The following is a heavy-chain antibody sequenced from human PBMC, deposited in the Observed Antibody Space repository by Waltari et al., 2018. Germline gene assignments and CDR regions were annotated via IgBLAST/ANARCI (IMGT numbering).Heavy chain of an antibody. CDR3: ARRRGSYLANWFDT. V-gene: IGHV1-8*01. D-gene: IGHD1-26*01. CDR2: MSPNSGKS. Sequence: QVQLVQSGAEGKRPGASVKVFCKDSGYTFSTYVLSWVRQAPGQGLEWMGWMSPNSGKSGYAQRFQSRVTLTRNSSISTAYMELSSLRSDDTAVYYCARRRGSYLANWFDTWGQGTLVTVSS. J-gene: IGHJ5*02. CDR1: GYTFSTYV.